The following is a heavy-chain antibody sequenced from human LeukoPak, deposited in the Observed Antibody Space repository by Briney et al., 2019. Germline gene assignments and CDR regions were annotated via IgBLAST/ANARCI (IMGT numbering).Heavy chain of an antibody. Sequence: GSLRLSCAASGFTFSSYGMSWIRQPPGKGLEWIGSIYHSGSTYYNPSLKSRVTISVDTSKNQFSLKLSSVTAADTAVYYCARDARDYYDDYYYYYMDVWGKGTTVTVSS. D-gene: IGHD3-22*01. CDR3: ARDARDYYDDYYYYYMDV. V-gene: IGHV4-38-2*02. CDR1: GFTFSSYG. J-gene: IGHJ6*03. CDR2: IYHSGST.